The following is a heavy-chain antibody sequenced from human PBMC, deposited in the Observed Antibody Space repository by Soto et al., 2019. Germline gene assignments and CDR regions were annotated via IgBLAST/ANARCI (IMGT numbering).Heavy chain of an antibody. V-gene: IGHV1-3*01. CDR3: ARASVTASGWHFDY. CDR1: GYTFASYA. CDR2: INAGNGNT. D-gene: IGHD6-19*01. J-gene: IGHJ4*02. Sequence: GASVKVSCKASGYTFASYAMHWVRQAPGQRLEWMGWINAGNGNTKYSQKFQGRVTITRDTSASTAYMELSSLRSEDTAVYYCARASVTASGWHFDYWGQGTLVTVSS.